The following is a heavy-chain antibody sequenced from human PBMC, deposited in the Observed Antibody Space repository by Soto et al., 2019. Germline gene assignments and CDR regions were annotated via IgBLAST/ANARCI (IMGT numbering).Heavy chain of an antibody. J-gene: IGHJ6*02. V-gene: IGHV3-23*01. CDR3: ARYIPGVRYYGMDF. Sequence: EVQLLESGGGLVQPGGSLRLSCAASGFTFSSDAMKWVRQAPGKGLEWVSLIGESGTPTYSAYAVNGRFTISRYTSGNTIFLKMYSLRAEDTAVDYCARYIPGVRYYGMDFWGQGTTVTVSS. CDR2: IGESGTPT. D-gene: IGHD5-18*01. CDR1: GFTFSSDA.